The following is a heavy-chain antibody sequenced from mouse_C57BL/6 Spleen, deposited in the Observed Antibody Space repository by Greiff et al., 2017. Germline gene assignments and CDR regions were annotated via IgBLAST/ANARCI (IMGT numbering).Heavy chain of an antibody. Sequence: QVQLKQPGAELVRPGTSVKLSCKASGYTFTSYWMHWVKQRPGQGLEWIGVIDPSDSYTNYNQKFKGKATLTVDTSSSTAYMQLSSLTSEDSAVYYCARSYSNSYWYFDVWGTGTTVTVSS. V-gene: IGHV1-59*01. CDR1: GYTFTSYW. CDR2: IDPSDSYT. J-gene: IGHJ1*03. CDR3: ARSYSNSYWYFDV. D-gene: IGHD2-5*01.